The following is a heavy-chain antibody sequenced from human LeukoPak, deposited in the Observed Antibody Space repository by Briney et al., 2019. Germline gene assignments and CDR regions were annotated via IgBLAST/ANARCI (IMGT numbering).Heavy chain of an antibody. Sequence: PGGSLRLSCVASGFTFSSYGMHWVRQAPGKGLEWVAFIRYDGSNKYYADSVKGRFTISRDNAKNSLYLQMNSLRAEDTAVYYCATSPGGMVYDAFDIWGQGTMVTVSS. D-gene: IGHD2-8*01. CDR1: GFTFSSYG. CDR3: ATSPGGMVYDAFDI. CDR2: IRYDGSNK. V-gene: IGHV3-30*02. J-gene: IGHJ3*02.